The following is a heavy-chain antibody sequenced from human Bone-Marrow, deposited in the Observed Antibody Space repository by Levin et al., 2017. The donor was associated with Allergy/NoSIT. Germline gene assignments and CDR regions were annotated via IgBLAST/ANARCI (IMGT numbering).Heavy chain of an antibody. CDR3: VKGKIPRRHYYNAMDV. CDR1: GFTFSIYA. CDR2: LSGSGDDT. Sequence: GGSLRLSCAASGFTFSIYAMIWVRQPPGKGLEWVSALSGSGDDTYYADSVKGRFTLSRDNSNKTVYLQMNSLRAEDTAVYYCVKGKIPRRHYYNAMDVWGQGTTVTVSS. V-gene: IGHV3-23*01. J-gene: IGHJ6*02.